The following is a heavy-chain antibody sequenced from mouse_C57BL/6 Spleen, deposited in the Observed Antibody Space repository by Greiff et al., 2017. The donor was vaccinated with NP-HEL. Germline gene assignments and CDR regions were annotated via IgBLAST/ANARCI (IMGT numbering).Heavy chain of an antibody. V-gene: IGHV5-4*03. Sequence: EVKLEESGGGLVKPGGSLKLSCAASGFTFSSYAMSWVRQTPEKRLEWVATISDGGSYTYYPDNVKGRFTISRDNAKNNLYLQMSHLKSEDTAMYYCAKGPSITTVPPFAYWGQGTLVTVSA. CDR1: GFTFSSYA. CDR3: AKGPSITTVPPFAY. D-gene: IGHD1-1*01. J-gene: IGHJ3*01. CDR2: ISDGGSYT.